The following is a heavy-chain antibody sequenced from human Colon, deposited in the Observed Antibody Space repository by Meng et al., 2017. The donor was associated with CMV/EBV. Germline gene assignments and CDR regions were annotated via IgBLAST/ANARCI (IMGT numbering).Heavy chain of an antibody. V-gene: IGHV3-21*04. CDR1: GFTFSSYS. CDR3: ASVSSAGLAFDV. D-gene: IGHD6-19*01. CDR2: ISSSSSYI. Sequence: GGSLKLSCAASGFTFSSYSMNWVRQAPGKGLEWVSSISSSSSYIYYADSAKGRFTISRDTSQNTVYLQMDTLRVEDTAMYYCASVSSAGLAFDVWGQGTMVTVSS. J-gene: IGHJ3*01.